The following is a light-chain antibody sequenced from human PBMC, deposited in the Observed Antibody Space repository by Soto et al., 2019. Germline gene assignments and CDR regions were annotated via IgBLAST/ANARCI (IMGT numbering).Light chain of an antibody. J-gene: IGLJ2*01. CDR2: EVS. Sequence: QSALTQPPSASGSPGQSVTISCTGTSSDVGGYNYVSWYQQHPGKAPKLMIYEVSKRPSGVPDRFSGSKSGNTASLTVSGLQAEDEADYYCAAWDDSLRGVVFGGGTQLTVL. V-gene: IGLV2-8*01. CDR3: AAWDDSLRGVV. CDR1: SSDVGGYNY.